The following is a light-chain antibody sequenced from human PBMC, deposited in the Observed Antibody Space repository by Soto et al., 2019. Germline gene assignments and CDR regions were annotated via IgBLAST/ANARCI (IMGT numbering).Light chain of an antibody. Sequence: DIVLTQSPGTLSLSPGERAALSCGASQSLSNNFLAWYQQKPGQAPRLLISGASSRATGIPDRFSGSGSGTDFTLTITRVEPEDFAVYYCQQYATSPLTVGGGTKVE. V-gene: IGKV3-20*01. CDR3: QQYATSPLT. J-gene: IGKJ4*01. CDR1: QSLSNNF. CDR2: GAS.